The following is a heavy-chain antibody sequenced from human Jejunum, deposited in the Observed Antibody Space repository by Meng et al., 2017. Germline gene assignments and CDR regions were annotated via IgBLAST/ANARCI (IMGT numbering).Heavy chain of an antibody. Sequence: QVHLVQSGAEVKKPGASVRVSCEASGYTFTAYYVHWVRQAPGQGLEWMGLMNPNNGDTNYAQKFQGRVTMTRATSTAYMDLSSLTSDDTAVYYCAKDEGTTTAFDHWGQGTLVTVSS. D-gene: IGHD1-26*01. V-gene: IGHV1-2*06. CDR1: GYTFTAYY. J-gene: IGHJ4*02. CDR2: MNPNNGDT. CDR3: AKDEGTTTAFDH.